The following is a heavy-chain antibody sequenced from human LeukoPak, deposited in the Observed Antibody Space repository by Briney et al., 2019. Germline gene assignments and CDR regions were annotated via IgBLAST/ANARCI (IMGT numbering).Heavy chain of an antibody. J-gene: IGHJ3*02. V-gene: IGHV4-59*01. CDR1: GGSISSYY. D-gene: IGHD3-22*01. CDR3: ASGSSGYFDI. Sequence: KTSETLSLTCTVSGGSISSYYWRWIRQPPGKGLEWIGYIYYSGSTNYNPSLKSRVTISVDPSKNQFSLKLSSVTAADTAVYYCASGSSGYFDIWGQGTMVTVSS. CDR2: IYYSGST.